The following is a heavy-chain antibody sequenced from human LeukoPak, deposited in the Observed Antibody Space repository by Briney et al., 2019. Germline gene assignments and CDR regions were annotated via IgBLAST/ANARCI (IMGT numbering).Heavy chain of an antibody. CDR2: MSGSGGST. CDR3: AKGEQGVDY. Sequence: GGSLRLSCAASGFPFSNYAMNWVRQAPGRGLEWVSAMSGSGGSTHYADSVKGRFTISRDNSKNTLFLQMNSLRAEDTAVYYCAKGEQGVDYWGQGTLVTVSS. D-gene: IGHD1/OR15-1a*01. CDR1: GFPFSNYA. V-gene: IGHV3-23*01. J-gene: IGHJ4*02.